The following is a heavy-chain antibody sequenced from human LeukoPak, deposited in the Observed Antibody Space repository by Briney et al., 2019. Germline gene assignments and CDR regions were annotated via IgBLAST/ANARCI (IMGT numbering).Heavy chain of an antibody. D-gene: IGHD6-19*01. CDR3: AKSPGRDGWYLHY. CDR2: ITNTGGVT. V-gene: IGHV3-23*05. CDR1: GFTFSTYA. Sequence: PGGSLRLSCAASGFTFSTYAMSWVRQAPGKGLEWVSGITNTGGVTLYADSVKGRLTFSRDNSKNTLYLHMNSLRAEDTAVYYCAKSPGRDGWYLHYWGQGTLVTVSS. J-gene: IGHJ4*02.